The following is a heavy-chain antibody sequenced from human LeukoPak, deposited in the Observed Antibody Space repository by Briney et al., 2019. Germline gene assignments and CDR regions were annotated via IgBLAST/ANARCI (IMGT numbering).Heavy chain of an antibody. CDR2: ISHDGSIE. J-gene: IGHJ5*02. Sequence: GGSLRFSCVVSGFTISTHGMHWARQAPGKGLEWVAMISHDGSIEHYGDSVKGRLTISRDNSKNTLYLQMNSLRDEDTGVYYCAKDWGSSGWYNWFDPWGQGTLVTVSS. CDR3: AKDWGSSGWYNWFDP. V-gene: IGHV3-30*18. CDR1: GFTISTHG. D-gene: IGHD6-19*01.